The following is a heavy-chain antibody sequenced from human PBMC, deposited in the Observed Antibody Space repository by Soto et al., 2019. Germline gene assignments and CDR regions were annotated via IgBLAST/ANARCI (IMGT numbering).Heavy chain of an antibody. V-gene: IGHV3-30*03. D-gene: IGHD6-13*01. CDR1: GFAFRSYA. Sequence: PGGSLRLSCAASGFAFRSYAIHWVRQAPGKGLEWVAVISYDGSLEYYADSVKGRFTISRDNSKNTLYLQINSLRGEDTAVYYCARAAYSSSWNWFDPWGQGTVVTVS. CDR3: ARAAYSSSWNWFDP. J-gene: IGHJ5*02. CDR2: ISYDGSLE.